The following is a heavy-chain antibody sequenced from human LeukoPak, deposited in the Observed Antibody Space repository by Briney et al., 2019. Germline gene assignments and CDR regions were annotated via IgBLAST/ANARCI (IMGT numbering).Heavy chain of an antibody. CDR2: IIPDTGDT. CDR1: GYTFTGYY. Sequence: ASVKVSCKASGYTFTGYYVHWVRQAPGQGLEWMGWIIPDTGDTNYAQNFQGRVTMTRDTSISTVYMELSRLRSDDTAVYYCASGSEQWLITNTFFDYWGQGTLVTVSS. CDR3: ASGSEQWLITNTFFDY. V-gene: IGHV1-2*02. J-gene: IGHJ4*02. D-gene: IGHD6-19*01.